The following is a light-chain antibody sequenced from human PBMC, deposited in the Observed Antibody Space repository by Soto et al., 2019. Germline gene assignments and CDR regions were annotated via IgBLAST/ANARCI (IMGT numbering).Light chain of an antibody. CDR3: CSFAGSSTFWV. CDR1: SSDVGAYNY. CDR2: DVN. J-gene: IGLJ3*02. V-gene: IGLV2-11*01. Sequence: QSALTQPRSVSGSPGQSVTISCTGTSSDVGAYNYVSWYQQHPGKAPKLMISDVNKRPSGVPDRFSGSKSGNTASLTISGLQAEDEADYYCCSFAGSSTFWVFGGGTKLT.